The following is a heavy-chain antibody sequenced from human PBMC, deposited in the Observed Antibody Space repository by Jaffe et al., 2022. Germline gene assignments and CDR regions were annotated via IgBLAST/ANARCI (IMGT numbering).Heavy chain of an antibody. CDR3: AKGVWNSYLQD. J-gene: IGHJ1*01. CDR1: GFRFDDYG. Sequence: EVQLVESGGGLVQPGTSLRLSCAASGFRFDDYGMHWVRQAPGKGLEWVAGISWNSGSIFYADSVKGRFTISRDNAKNSLFLQLNSLRLEDTAMYYCAKGVWNSYLQDWGQGTPVIVSS. CDR2: ISWNSGSI. V-gene: IGHV3-9*01. D-gene: IGHD1-1*01.